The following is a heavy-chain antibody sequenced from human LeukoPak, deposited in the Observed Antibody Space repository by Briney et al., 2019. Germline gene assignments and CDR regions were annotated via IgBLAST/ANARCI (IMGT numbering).Heavy chain of an antibody. CDR3: AKTRGRGQADHGTSGYINY. D-gene: IGHD3-22*01. CDR2: ITYRGST. Sequence: SETLSLTCTVSGVAISNSDYSWDWISRPPGKGLEWIGSITYRGSTYYNPSPESRVTISVDTSKNQFSRKMSSVTAADTAVYYCAKTRGRGQADHGTSGYINYWGQGTLVSVSS. CDR1: GVAISNSDYS. J-gene: IGHJ4*02. V-gene: IGHV4-39*01.